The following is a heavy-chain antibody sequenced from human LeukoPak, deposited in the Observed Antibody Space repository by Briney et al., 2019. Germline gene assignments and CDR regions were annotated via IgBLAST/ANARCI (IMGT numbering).Heavy chain of an antibody. CDR3: AKGTLKAAGYIDYFDY. CDR1: GFPFSTYA. CDR2: MSGSGGSI. V-gene: IGHV3-23*01. Sequence: PGGSLRLSCAASGFPFSTYAMSWVRQAPGKGLEWVSVMSGSGGSIYYADSAKGRFTISRDNSKNTLYLQMDSLRAEDTAAYYCAKGTLKAAGYIDYFDYWGQGTLVTVSS. J-gene: IGHJ4*02. D-gene: IGHD3-16*02.